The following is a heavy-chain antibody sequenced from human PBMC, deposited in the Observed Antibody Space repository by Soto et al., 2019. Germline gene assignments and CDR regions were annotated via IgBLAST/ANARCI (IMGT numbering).Heavy chain of an antibody. CDR3: ARPLYSYGPMDV. J-gene: IGHJ6*02. CDR2: IYYSGST. D-gene: IGHD5-18*01. V-gene: IGHV4-31*03. Sequence: SETLSLTCTVSGGSISSGGYYWTWIRQHPGKGLEWIGYIYYSGSTYYNPSLKTRVTISVDTSKNQFSLKLSSVTAADTAVYYCARPLYSYGPMDVWGQGTTVTV. CDR1: GGSISSGGYY.